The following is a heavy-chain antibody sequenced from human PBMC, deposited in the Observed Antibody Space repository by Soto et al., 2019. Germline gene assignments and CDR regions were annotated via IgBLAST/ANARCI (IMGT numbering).Heavy chain of an antibody. CDR1: GGSISSYY. CDR3: AGTTVTTGAGWFDP. D-gene: IGHD4-17*01. V-gene: IGHV4-59*01. J-gene: IGHJ5*02. CDR2: IYYSGST. Sequence: QVQLQESGPGLVKPSETLSLTCTVSGGSISSYYWSWIRQPPGKGLEWIGYIYYSGSTNYNPSLKSRVTISVDTSKNQFSLKLSSVTAADTAVYYCAGTTVTTGAGWFDPWGQGTLVTVSS.